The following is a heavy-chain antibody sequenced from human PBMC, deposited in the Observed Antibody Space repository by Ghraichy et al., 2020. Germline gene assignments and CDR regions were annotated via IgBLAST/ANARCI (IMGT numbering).Heavy chain of an antibody. V-gene: IGHV4-38-2*02. Sequence: SETLSLTCSVSGHSISSDYYWVWVRQPPGKGPEWIGSINHSGETYYHPSLKSRVTLSVDTSKNQFSLKLISATAADTAVYYCRGLETTESGNWFDAWGQGILVTISS. CDR2: INHSGET. D-gene: IGHD1-1*01. CDR1: GHSISSDYY. J-gene: IGHJ5*02. CDR3: RGLETTESGNWFDA.